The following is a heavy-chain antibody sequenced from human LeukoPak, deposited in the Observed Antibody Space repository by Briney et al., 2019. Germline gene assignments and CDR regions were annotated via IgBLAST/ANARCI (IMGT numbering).Heavy chain of an antibody. V-gene: IGHV3-11*06. CDR3: ARGGRRGYFDY. D-gene: IGHD1-1*01. CDR1: GFTFSDYY. CDR2: ISSSSSYT. Sequence: GGSLRLSCAASGFTFSDYYMSWIRQAPGKGLEWVSYISSSSSYTNYADSVKGRFTISRDNAKNSLYLQMNSLRAEDTAVYYRARGGRRGYFDYWGQGTLVTVSS. J-gene: IGHJ4*02.